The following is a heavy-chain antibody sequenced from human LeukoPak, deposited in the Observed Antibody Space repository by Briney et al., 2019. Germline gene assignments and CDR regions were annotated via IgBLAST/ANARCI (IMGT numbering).Heavy chain of an antibody. J-gene: IGHJ4*02. D-gene: IGHD3-22*01. CDR1: GFTFSSYA. Sequence: PGRSLRLSCAASGFTFSSYAMHWVRQAPGKGLEWVAVISYDGSNKYYADSVKGRFTISRDNSKNTLYLQMNSLRAEDTAVYYCARSYDSSGYYPEYYLDYWGQGTLVTVSS. CDR3: ARSYDSSGYYPEYYLDY. V-gene: IGHV3-30*01. CDR2: ISYDGSNK.